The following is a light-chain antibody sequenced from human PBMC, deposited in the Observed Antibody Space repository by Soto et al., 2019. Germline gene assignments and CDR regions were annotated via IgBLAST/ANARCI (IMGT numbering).Light chain of an antibody. V-gene: IGLV4-69*01. J-gene: IGLJ3*02. Sequence: QPVLTQSPSASASLGASVKLTCTLSTGHSNYAIAWHQQQPEKGPRYLMKLNSDGSHNKGDGIPDRFSGSSSGAERYLTIPRLQSEDEADYYCQTWGTGPRVFGGGTKLTVL. CDR3: QTWGTGPRV. CDR2: LNSDGSH. CDR1: TGHSNYA.